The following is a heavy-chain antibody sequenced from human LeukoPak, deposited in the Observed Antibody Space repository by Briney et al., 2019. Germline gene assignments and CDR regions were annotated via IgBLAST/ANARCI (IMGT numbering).Heavy chain of an antibody. D-gene: IGHD5/OR15-5a*01. Sequence: GASVKVSCKASGYTFTSYGISWVRQAPGQGLEWMGWISAYNGNTNYAQKLQGRVTMTTDTSTSTAYMELRSLRPDDTAVYYCASRGTVSRRGVFDYWGQGTLVTVSS. CDR3: ASRGTVSRRGVFDY. V-gene: IGHV1-18*01. J-gene: IGHJ4*02. CDR2: ISAYNGNT. CDR1: GYTFTSYG.